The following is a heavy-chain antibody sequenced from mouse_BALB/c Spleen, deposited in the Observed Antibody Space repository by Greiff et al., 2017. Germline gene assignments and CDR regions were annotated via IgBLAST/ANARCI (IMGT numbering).Heavy chain of an antibody. CDR2: INSNGGST. V-gene: IGHV5-6-2*01. CDR3: ARQEYDYDADWYFDV. Sequence: EVHLVESGGGLVKLGGSLKLSCAASGFTFSSYYMSWVRQTPEKRLELVAAINSNGGSTYYPDTVKGRFTISRDNAKNTLYLQMSSLKSEDTALYYCARQEYDYDADWYFDVWGAGTTVTVSS. D-gene: IGHD2-4*01. J-gene: IGHJ1*01. CDR1: GFTFSSYY.